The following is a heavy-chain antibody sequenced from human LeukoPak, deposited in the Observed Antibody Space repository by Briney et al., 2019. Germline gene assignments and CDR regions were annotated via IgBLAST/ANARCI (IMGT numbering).Heavy chain of an antibody. Sequence: GGSLRLSCAASGFTFSSYWMSWVRQAPGKGLEWVANIKQDGSEKYYVDSVKGRFTISRDNAKNSLYLQMNSLRAEDTAVYYCARGRGSSSWYFDYWGQGTLVTVSS. CDR1: GFTFSSYW. D-gene: IGHD6-13*01. J-gene: IGHJ4*02. CDR2: IKQDGSEK. CDR3: ARGRGSSSWYFDY. V-gene: IGHV3-7*03.